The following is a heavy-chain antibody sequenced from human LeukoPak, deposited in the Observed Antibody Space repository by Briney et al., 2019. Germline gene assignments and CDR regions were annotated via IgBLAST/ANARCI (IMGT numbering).Heavy chain of an antibody. Sequence: ASVKVSCKASGYTFTSYYMHWVRQAPGQGLEWMGWINPNSGGTNYAQKFQGRVTMTRDTSISTAYMELSRLRSDDTAVYYCASVNIVGAIVDYWGQGTLVTVSS. V-gene: IGHV1-2*02. D-gene: IGHD1-26*01. CDR1: GYTFTSYY. CDR3: ASVNIVGAIVDY. J-gene: IGHJ4*02. CDR2: INPNSGGT.